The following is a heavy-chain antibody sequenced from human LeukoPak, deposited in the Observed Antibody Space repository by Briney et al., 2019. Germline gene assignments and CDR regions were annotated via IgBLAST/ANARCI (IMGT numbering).Heavy chain of an antibody. V-gene: IGHV3-53*01. J-gene: IGHJ3*02. Sequence: SLRLXCAASXFTVSSNYMSWVRQAPGKGLEWVSVIYSGGSTYYADSVKGRFTISRDNSKNTLYLQMNSLRAEDTAVYYCARDGTVNDAFDIWGQGTMVTVSS. CDR1: XFTVSSNY. D-gene: IGHD1-1*01. CDR3: ARDGTVNDAFDI. CDR2: IYSGGST.